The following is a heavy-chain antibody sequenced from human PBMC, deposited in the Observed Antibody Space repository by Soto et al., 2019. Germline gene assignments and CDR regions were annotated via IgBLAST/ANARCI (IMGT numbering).Heavy chain of an antibody. V-gene: IGHV3-30*18. J-gene: IGHJ6*02. CDR3: AKDLVSTSVVDYYGMDV. D-gene: IGHD2-2*01. CDR1: GFTFSSYG. Sequence: QVQLVESGGGVVQPGRSLRLSCAASGFTFSSYGMHWVRQAPGKGLEWVAVISYDGSNKYYADSVKGRFTISRDNSKNTLYLQMNSLRAEDTAVYYCAKDLVSTSVVDYYGMDVWGQGTTVTVSS. CDR2: ISYDGSNK.